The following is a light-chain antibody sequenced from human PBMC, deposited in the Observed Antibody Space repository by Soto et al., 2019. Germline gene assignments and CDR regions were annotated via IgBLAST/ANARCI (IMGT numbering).Light chain of an antibody. V-gene: IGLV2-14*01. CDR3: SSYTTSNTVV. J-gene: IGLJ2*01. CDR2: EVT. Sequence: QSALTQPASVSGSLGQSITISCTGTSSDVGTYDLVSWYQQHPGKAPQLMIFEVTNRPSGVSNRFSGSKSGNTASLTISGIQAEDEADYYCSSYTTSNTVVIGGGTKLTVL. CDR1: SSDVGTYDL.